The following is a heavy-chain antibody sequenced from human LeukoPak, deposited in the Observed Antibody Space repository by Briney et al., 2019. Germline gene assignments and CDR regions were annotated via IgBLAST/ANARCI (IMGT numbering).Heavy chain of an antibody. V-gene: IGHV3-23*01. CDR2: ITASAHIK. D-gene: IGHD6-19*01. Sequence: GGSLRLSCAASGFTFSSYAMAWVRQAPGKGLEWVSGITASAHIKYYADSVKGRFSISRDNSNNTLYLQINAERAEDTAIYYCAKAGSGWYGDSPSESWGQGILVTVSS. CDR3: AKAGSGWYGDSPSES. CDR1: GFTFSSYA. J-gene: IGHJ5*02.